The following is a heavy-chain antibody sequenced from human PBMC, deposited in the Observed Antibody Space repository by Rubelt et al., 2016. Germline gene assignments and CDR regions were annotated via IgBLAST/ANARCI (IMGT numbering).Heavy chain of an antibody. CDR1: GFTFSSYA. Sequence: EVLLLESGGGLVQPGGSLRLSCAASGFTFSSYAMSWVRQAPGKGLEWVSAISGSGGSTYYADSVKGRFTISRDKSKNTLYLQMNSLRAEDTAVYYCAKGTGPRRGGTDYWGQGTLVTVSS. D-gene: IGHD3/OR15-3a*01. J-gene: IGHJ4*02. CDR3: AKGTGPRRGGTDY. CDR2: ISGSGGST. V-gene: IGHV3-23*01.